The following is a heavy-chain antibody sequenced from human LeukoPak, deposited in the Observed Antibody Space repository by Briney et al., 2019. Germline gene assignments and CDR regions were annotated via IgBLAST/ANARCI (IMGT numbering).Heavy chain of an antibody. V-gene: IGHV3-30*02. D-gene: IGHD5-18*01. Sequence: PGGPLRLSCAASGFTFSSYVMHWVRQAPGKGLEWVAFIRYDGSNKYYADSVKGRFTISRDNSKNTLYLQMNSLRAEDTAVYYCAKKYSYGSDYWGQGTLVTVSS. CDR2: IRYDGSNK. CDR3: AKKYSYGSDY. CDR1: GFTFSSYV. J-gene: IGHJ4*02.